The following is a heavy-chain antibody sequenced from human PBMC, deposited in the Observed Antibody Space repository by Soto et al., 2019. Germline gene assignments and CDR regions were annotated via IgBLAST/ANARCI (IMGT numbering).Heavy chain of an antibody. CDR2: ISSSSSYI. CDR3: ARGDSSGIEVFDY. J-gene: IGHJ4*02. D-gene: IGHD3-22*01. CDR1: GFTFSSYS. V-gene: IGHV3-21*01. Sequence: EVQLVESGGGLVKPGGSLRLSCAASGFTFSSYSMNWVRQAPGKGLEWVSSISSSSSYIYYADSVKGRFTISRDNAKNSLYLQMNSLRAEDTAVYYCARGDSSGIEVFDYWGQGTLVTVSS.